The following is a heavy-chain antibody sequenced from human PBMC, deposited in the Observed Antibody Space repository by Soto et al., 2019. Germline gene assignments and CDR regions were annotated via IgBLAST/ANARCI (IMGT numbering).Heavy chain of an antibody. CDR1: GFTFGDYA. CDR3: TRDEEYYYDSSGYYPFDY. D-gene: IGHD3-22*01. Sequence: GSLRLSCTASGFTFGDYAMSWFRQAPGKGLEWVGFIRSKAYGGTTEYAASVKGRFTISRDDSESIAYLQMNSLKTEDTAVYYCTRDEEYYYDSSGYYPFDYWGQGTLVTVSS. V-gene: IGHV3-49*03. CDR2: IRSKAYGGTT. J-gene: IGHJ4*02.